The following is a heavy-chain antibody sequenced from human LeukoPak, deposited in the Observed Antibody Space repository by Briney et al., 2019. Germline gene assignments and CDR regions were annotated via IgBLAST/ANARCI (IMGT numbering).Heavy chain of an antibody. J-gene: IGHJ4*02. Sequence: GGSLRLSCAASGFTFSSHWMTWVRQAPGKGLEWVANIKKDGSEKYYADSVKGRFTIYRDDAKNSVYLQMNSLRAEDTAVYYCARDGATAAGDYWGQGTLVTVSS. D-gene: IGHD2-2*01. CDR1: GFTFSSHW. CDR3: ARDGATAAGDY. CDR2: IKKDGSEK. V-gene: IGHV3-7*01.